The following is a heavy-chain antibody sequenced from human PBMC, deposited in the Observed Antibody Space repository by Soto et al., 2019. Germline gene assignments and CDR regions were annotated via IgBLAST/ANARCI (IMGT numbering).Heavy chain of an antibody. D-gene: IGHD4-17*01. Sequence: EVQLVESGGGLVQPGGSLRLSCAASGFSVSNNYMSWVRQAPGKGLECVSLIYSGGDTYYVDSVKGRFSISRDSSKNTLYLQMNSLRAEDSAVYYCARNIPVTTLAYWGQGTVVTVAS. CDR2: IYSGGDT. J-gene: IGHJ4*02. CDR3: ARNIPVTTLAY. CDR1: GFSVSNNY. V-gene: IGHV3-66*01.